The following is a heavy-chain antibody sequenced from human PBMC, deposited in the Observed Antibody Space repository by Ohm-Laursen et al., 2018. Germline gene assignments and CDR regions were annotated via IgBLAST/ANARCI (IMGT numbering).Heavy chain of an antibody. CDR1: GFTFDDYA. D-gene: IGHD6-19*01. Sequence: SLRLSCTASGFTFDDYAVHWVRQAPGKGLEWVSGISWNSGSIGYADFVKGRFTISRDNAKNSLYLQMNSLRAEDTALYYCAKADSIAVAGNVPTLFDPWGQGTLVTVSS. CDR2: ISWNSGSI. CDR3: AKADSIAVAGNVPTLFDP. J-gene: IGHJ5*02. V-gene: IGHV3-9*01.